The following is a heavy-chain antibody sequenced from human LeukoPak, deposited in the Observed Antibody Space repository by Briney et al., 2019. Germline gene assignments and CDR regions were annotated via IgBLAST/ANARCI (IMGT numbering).Heavy chain of an antibody. CDR2: INQSGST. V-gene: IGHV4-38-2*02. D-gene: IGHD3-3*02. CDR1: GYSISSGYY. Sequence: PSETLSLTCTVSGYSISSGYYWGWIRQPPGKGLEWIGEINQSGSTNYNPSLKSRVTISFDTSKNQFSLKLSSVTAADTAVYYCARGRAFFDWGQGTLVTVSS. J-gene: IGHJ4*02. CDR3: ARGRAFFD.